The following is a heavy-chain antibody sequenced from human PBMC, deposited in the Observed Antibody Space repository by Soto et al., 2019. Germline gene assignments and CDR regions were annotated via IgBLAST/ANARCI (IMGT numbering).Heavy chain of an antibody. D-gene: IGHD2-15*01. CDR1: GGSIISGGYS. CDR3: DREDSGAFFDF. V-gene: IGHV4-30-2*01. CDR2: IYSGTT. Sequence: TLSLTCAVSGGSIISGGYSWSWIRQPPGKGLEWIGYIYSGTTHYNPSLESRVTIAMDRSKNQVSLSLKSVTAADTAVYYCDREDSGAFFDFSGQGTLVTVSS. J-gene: IGHJ4*02.